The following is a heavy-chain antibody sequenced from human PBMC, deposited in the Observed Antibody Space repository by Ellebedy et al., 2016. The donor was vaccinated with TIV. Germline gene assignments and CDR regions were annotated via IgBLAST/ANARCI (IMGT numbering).Heavy chain of an antibody. Sequence: SETLSLXXSVFGGSISSYYWTWIRQPPGKGLEWIGYIYSSGSTNYNPSLKSRVTISVDTSKNQFSLNLNSVTAADTAVYYCARRGQMEILRHAFEIWGQGTMVIVS. D-gene: IGHD5-24*01. V-gene: IGHV4-59*01. J-gene: IGHJ3*02. CDR3: ARRGQMEILRHAFEI. CDR1: GGSISSYY. CDR2: IYSSGST.